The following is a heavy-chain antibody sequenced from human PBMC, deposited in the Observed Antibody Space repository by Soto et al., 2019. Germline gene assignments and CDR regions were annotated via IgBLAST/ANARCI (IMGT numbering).Heavy chain of an antibody. D-gene: IGHD3-10*01. V-gene: IGHV3-23*01. J-gene: IGHJ4*02. Sequence: EVQLLESGGGLVQPGGSLRLSCAASGFTFSTDAMSWVRQAPGKGLEWVSTISGGGGNTYYADSVKGRFTISRDNSKNTLYLQMNSLRADDTAVYYCAKDPLSFGDPPWGQGTLVTVSS. CDR2: ISGGGGNT. CDR1: GFTFSTDA. CDR3: AKDPLSFGDPP.